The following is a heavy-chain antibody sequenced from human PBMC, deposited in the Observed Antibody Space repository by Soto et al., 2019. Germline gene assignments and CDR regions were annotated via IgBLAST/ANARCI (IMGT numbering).Heavy chain of an antibody. D-gene: IGHD1-26*01. CDR3: VKSVGASDPAF. CDR2: ISSDGSST. Sequence: PGRSLRLSCSASGFKYKNCAMPWVRQPEGEGLEYVSVISSDGSSTSYADFVEGRFTMSRDNSYNTDGLQMTSLRPDDTAVCDCVKSVGASDPAFWGQRILVTVSS. V-gene: IGHV3-64D*06. J-gene: IGHJ1*01. CDR1: GFKYKNCA.